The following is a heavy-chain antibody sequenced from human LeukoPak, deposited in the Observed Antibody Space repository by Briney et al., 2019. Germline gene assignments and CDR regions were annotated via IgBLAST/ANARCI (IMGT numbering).Heavy chain of an antibody. Sequence: GGSLRLACAASGFTFNIYGMHWVRQAPGKGLEWVAGISYDEMYQYYADSVKGRFTISRDNSKNTLFLQMNSPRAEDTAIYYCAKDRDYYGSGSDYWGQGTLVTVSS. CDR1: GFTFNIYG. D-gene: IGHD3-10*01. V-gene: IGHV3-30*18. CDR3: AKDRDYYGSGSDY. J-gene: IGHJ4*02. CDR2: ISYDEMYQ.